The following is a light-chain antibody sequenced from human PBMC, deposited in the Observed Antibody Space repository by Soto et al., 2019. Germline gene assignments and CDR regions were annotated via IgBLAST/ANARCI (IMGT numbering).Light chain of an antibody. CDR1: RTNIGAGYD. Sequence: QSVLTQPPSLSGAPGQRVTISCTGSRTNIGAGYDVHWYQHLPGTAPKVLIFDNSNRPSGVPDRFSGSKSGTSASLAITGLQAEDEAVYYCHSYDVSLRGPAFGGGTKVTVL. CDR2: DNS. V-gene: IGLV1-40*01. J-gene: IGLJ2*01. CDR3: HSYDVSLRGPA.